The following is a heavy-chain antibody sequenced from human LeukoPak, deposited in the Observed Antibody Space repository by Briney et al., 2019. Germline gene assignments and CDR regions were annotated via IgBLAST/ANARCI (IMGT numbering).Heavy chain of an antibody. CDR2: ISGSGGST. J-gene: IGHJ4*02. CDR1: GFTFSSYA. Sequence: GGSLRLSCAASGFTFSSYAMSWVRPAPGKGLEWVSAISGSGGSTYYADSVKGRFTISRDNSKNTLYLQMNSLRAEDTAVYYCARVGAGSSFDYWGQGTLVTVSS. CDR3: ARVGAGSSFDY. V-gene: IGHV3-23*01. D-gene: IGHD1-26*01.